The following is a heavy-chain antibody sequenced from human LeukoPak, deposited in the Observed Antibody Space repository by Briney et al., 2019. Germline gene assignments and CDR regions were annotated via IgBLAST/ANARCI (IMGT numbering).Heavy chain of an antibody. J-gene: IGHJ6*03. V-gene: IGHV4-34*01. CDR1: GVSLRGYY. Sequence: PSETLSLTCAVYGVSLRGYYWSWIRQSPEKGLEWIGEISHEGDSIYNPSLKSRLTLSVDMSKNQFSLKLRSVTAADTAVYYCARGRSYVSDYYFDVWGKGTTVIVSS. CDR3: ARGRSYVSDYYFDV. CDR2: ISHEGDS. D-gene: IGHD1-26*01.